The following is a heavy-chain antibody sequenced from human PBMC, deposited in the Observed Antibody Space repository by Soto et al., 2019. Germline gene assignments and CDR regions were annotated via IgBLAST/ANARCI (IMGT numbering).Heavy chain of an antibody. J-gene: IGHJ4*02. V-gene: IGHV4-59*01. D-gene: IGHD2-15*01. CDR2: AFHSGFT. CDR3: ARMSPSYCEGTCYSEGVWIDH. Sequence: SETLSLTCTVSGGSISSYYWNWIRQPPGEGLESIGYAFHSGFTSYNPSLKSRVAISLDSSKNQFSLRLSSVTAADTAVYYCARMSPSYCEGTCYSEGVWIDHWGQGIQVTVSS. CDR1: GGSISSYY.